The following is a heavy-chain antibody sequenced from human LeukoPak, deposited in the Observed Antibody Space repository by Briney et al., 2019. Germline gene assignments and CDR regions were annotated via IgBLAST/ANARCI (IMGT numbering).Heavy chain of an antibody. V-gene: IGHV4-38-2*02. CDR3: ARFCSGGSCYGASFDY. J-gene: IGHJ4*02. Sequence: SETLSLTCTVSGGSISGYYWGWIRQPPGKGLEWIGSIYHSGSTYYNPSLKSRVTISVDTSKNQFSLKLSSVTAADTAVYYCARFCSGGSCYGASFDYWGQGTLVTVSS. CDR2: IYHSGST. CDR1: GGSISGYY. D-gene: IGHD2-15*01.